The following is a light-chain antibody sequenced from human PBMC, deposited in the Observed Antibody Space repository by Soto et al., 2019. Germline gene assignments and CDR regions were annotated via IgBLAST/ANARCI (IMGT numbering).Light chain of an antibody. Sequence: QSALAQPASVSGSPGQSITISCTGTSSTVGGFNVVSWYQQHPGKAPKVIIYEGIKRPSGVSNRFSGSNSGSTASLTISGLQAEDEAEYFCFSFTTTSPQVFGNGNKVTVL. CDR1: SSTVGGFNV. J-gene: IGLJ1*01. CDR3: FSFTTTSPQV. CDR2: EGI. V-gene: IGLV2-14*02.